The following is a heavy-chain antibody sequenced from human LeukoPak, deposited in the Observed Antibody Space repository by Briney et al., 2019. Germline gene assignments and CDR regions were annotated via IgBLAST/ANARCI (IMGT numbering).Heavy chain of an antibody. J-gene: IGHJ4*02. CDR1: GGSFRGYY. CDR3: ARGRIRYYYDSSGSDY. CDR2: MNHSGIT. V-gene: IGHV4-34*01. Sequence: PSETLSLTCAVYGGSFRGYYWSWIRQPPGKGLEWIGEMNHSGITNYNPSLKSRVTISIDTSKNQFSLKVISVTAADTAVYYCARGRIRYYYDSSGSDYWGQGTLVTVSS. D-gene: IGHD3-22*01.